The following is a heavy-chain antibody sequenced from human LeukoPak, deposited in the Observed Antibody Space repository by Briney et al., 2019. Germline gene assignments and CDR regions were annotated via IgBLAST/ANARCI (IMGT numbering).Heavy chain of an antibody. CDR1: GYTFTRYD. CDR2: MNPNSGNT. Sequence: ASVKVSCKASGYTFTRYDINWVRQATGQGLEWMGWMNPNSGNTGYAQKFQGRVTMTRNTSISTAYMELSSLRSEDTAVYYCALRGHYYDSSGYILDYWGQGTLVTVSS. J-gene: IGHJ4*02. D-gene: IGHD3-22*01. CDR3: ALRGHYYDSSGYILDY. V-gene: IGHV1-8*01.